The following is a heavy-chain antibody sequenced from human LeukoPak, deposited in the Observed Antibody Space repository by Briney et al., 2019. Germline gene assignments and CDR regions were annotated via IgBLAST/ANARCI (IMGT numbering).Heavy chain of an antibody. CDR1: GGSFSGYY. CDR2: INHSGST. V-gene: IGHV4-34*01. Sequence: WESPSLTCAVYGGSFSGYYWSWIRQPPGKGLGWIEEINHSGSTNYNPSLKSRVTISVDTSKNQFSLKLSSVTAADTAVYYCARGQVNGLVLAPRWAPDWGRGTLVTVSS. J-gene: IGHJ4*02. D-gene: IGHD2-2*01. CDR3: ARGQVNGLVLAPRWAPD.